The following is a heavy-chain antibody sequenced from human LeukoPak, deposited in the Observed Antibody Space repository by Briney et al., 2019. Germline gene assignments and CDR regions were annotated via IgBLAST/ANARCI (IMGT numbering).Heavy chain of an antibody. Sequence: KPSETLSLTCAVYGGSFSGYYWSWIRQPPGKGLEWIGEINHSGSTNYNPSLKSRVTISVDTSKNQFSLKLSSVTAADTAVYYCARGRRSRITIFGVVIIPGGHFDYWGQGTLVTVSS. CDR3: ARGRRSRITIFGVVIIPGGHFDY. CDR1: GGSFSGYY. J-gene: IGHJ4*02. CDR2: INHSGST. D-gene: IGHD3-3*01. V-gene: IGHV4-34*01.